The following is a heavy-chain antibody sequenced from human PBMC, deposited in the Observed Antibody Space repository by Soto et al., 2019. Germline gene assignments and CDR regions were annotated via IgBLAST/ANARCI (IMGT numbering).Heavy chain of an antibody. Sequence: QITLMESGPTLVKPTQTLTLTCTFSGFSLSTSGVGVCWIRQPPGKALECLAVISWDDAKRYSPSLQSRLTITKATDRTHVVISRANRAPVALATYCCAHRGIHFSGTHRYHYFASWGQRTLVIVSS. J-gene: IGHJ4*02. CDR3: AHRGIHFSGTHRYHYFAS. CDR1: GFSLSTSGVG. D-gene: IGHD2-15*01. CDR2: ISWDDAK. V-gene: IGHV2-5*02.